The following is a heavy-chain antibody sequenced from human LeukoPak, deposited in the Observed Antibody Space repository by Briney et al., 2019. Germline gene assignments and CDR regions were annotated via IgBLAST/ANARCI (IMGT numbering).Heavy chain of an antibody. J-gene: IGHJ4*02. D-gene: IGHD3-10*01. CDR1: GFTFSSYE. CDR3: ARVRFSTYGYYFDY. V-gene: IGHV3-74*01. Sequence: GGSLRLSCAASGFTFSSYEMNWVRQAPGKGLVWVSRINSDGNSTTYADSVKGRFTISRDNAKNTLYLQMNSLRAEDTAVYYCARVRFSTYGYYFDYWGQGTLVTVSS. CDR2: INSDGNST.